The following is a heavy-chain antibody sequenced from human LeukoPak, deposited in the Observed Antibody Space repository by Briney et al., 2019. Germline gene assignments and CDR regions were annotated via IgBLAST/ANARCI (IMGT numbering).Heavy chain of an antibody. CDR1: GFTFIDYW. CDR3: AKDRLWFGELLGVFDY. J-gene: IGHJ4*02. Sequence: GGSLRLSCAASGFTFIDYWMAWVRQAPGKGLEWVANINQDGSEKFYVDSVKGRFTISRDNAKNSLFLQMNSLTAEDTAIYYCAKDRLWFGELLGVFDYWGQGTLVTVSS. V-gene: IGHV3-7*01. D-gene: IGHD3-10*01. CDR2: INQDGSEK.